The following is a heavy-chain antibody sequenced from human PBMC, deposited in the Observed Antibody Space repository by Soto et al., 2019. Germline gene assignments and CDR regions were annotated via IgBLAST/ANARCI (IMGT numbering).Heavy chain of an antibody. J-gene: IGHJ4*02. V-gene: IGHV1-18*01. CDR3: ARVGYYYDSSGWVDY. CDR1: GYTFTSYG. Sequence: QVQLVQSGAEVKKPGASVKVSCKASGYTFTSYGISWVRQAPGQGLEWMGWISAYNGNTNYAQKLQGRVTMTTDTATRTAYMELRSLRSDDTAVYYCARVGYYYDSSGWVDYWGQGTLVTVSS. D-gene: IGHD3-22*01. CDR2: ISAYNGNT.